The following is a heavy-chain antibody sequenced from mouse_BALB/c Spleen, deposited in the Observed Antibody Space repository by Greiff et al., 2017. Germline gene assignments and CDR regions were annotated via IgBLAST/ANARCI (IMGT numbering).Heavy chain of an antibody. CDR2: ISYSGST. CDR3: ARKGVTTSDWYFDV. CDR1: GDSITSGY. D-gene: IGHD2-1*01. J-gene: IGHJ1*01. Sequence: VQLQQSGPSLVKPSQTLSLTCSVTGDSITSGYWNWIRKFPGNKLEYVGYISYSGSTYDNPSLKSRISITRDTSKNQYYLQLESVTTEDTATYYCARKGVTTSDWYFDVWGAGTTVTVSS. V-gene: IGHV3-8*02.